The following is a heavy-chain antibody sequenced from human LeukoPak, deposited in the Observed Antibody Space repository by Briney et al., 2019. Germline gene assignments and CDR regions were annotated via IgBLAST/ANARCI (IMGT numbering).Heavy chain of an antibody. D-gene: IGHD6-13*01. J-gene: IGHJ4*02. Sequence: SGPTLVKPTQPLTLTCKFCGFPLTTTGVGVGWIRQPPGKALEWLAFLYWDGDERYSPSLRNRLTLTKDTSKNQVLLTMTNLDTVDTATYFCGHQPAYRSYNGSQDYFDYWGQGTLATVSS. V-gene: IGHV2-5*02. CDR3: GHQPAYRSYNGSQDYFDY. CDR2: LYWDGDE. CDR1: GFPLTTTGVG.